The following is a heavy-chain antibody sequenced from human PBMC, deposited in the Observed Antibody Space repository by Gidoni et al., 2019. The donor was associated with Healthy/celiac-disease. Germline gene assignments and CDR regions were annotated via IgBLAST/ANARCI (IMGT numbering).Heavy chain of an antibody. J-gene: IGHJ4*02. CDR2: INPNSGGT. CDR3: ARTRSNYCSGGSCYQRFDY. CDR1: GYTFTGYY. V-gene: IGHV1-2*06. D-gene: IGHD2-15*01. Sequence: QVQLVQSGAEVQQPGAPVKVSCKASGYTFTGYYMHWVRQAPGQGLEWMGRINPNSGGTNYAQKFQGRVTMTRDTSISTAYMELSRLRSDDTAVYYCARTRSNYCSGGSCYQRFDYWGQGTLVTVSS.